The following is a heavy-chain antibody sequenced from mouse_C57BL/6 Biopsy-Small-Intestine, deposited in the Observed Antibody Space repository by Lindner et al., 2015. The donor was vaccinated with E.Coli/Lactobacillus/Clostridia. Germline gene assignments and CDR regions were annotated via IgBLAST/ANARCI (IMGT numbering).Heavy chain of an antibody. V-gene: IGHV14-1*01. CDR3: ARIYYYGSTPDY. J-gene: IGHJ2*01. CDR2: IDPEDGDT. Sequence: VQLQESGAELVRPGASVKLSCTASGFNIKDYYMHWVKQRPEQGLEWIGRIDPEDGDTEYAPKFQGKATMTADTSSNTAYLQLSSLTSEDTAVYYCARIYYYGSTPDYWGQGTTLTVSS. D-gene: IGHD1-1*01. CDR1: GFNIKDYY.